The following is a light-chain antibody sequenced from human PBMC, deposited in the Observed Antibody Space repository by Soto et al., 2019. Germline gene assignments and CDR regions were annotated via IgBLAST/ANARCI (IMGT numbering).Light chain of an antibody. CDR1: QSVSSSY. Sequence: EVVIRQSASTVSVSPEERATLSSRASQSVSSSYLAWYQQKPGQAPRLLIYGASSRATGIPDRFSGSGSGTDFTLHVRRLEAEDFEEYYCKLGTFGQGTKVDIK. J-gene: IGKJ1*01. V-gene: IGKV3-20*01. CDR2: GAS. CDR3: KLGT.